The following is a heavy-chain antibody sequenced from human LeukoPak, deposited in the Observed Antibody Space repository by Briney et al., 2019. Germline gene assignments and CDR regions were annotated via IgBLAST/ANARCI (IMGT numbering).Heavy chain of an antibody. CDR1: GFTFSSYS. V-gene: IGHV3-48*01. J-gene: IGHJ4*02. CDR3: TKAPLRSCSGAFCYPFDY. Sequence: GGSLRLSCAVSGFTFSSYSMNWVRQAPGKGLEWVSYISSSSSTIYYADSVKGRFTVSRDDSRDTLFLQMNRLSVDDTAIYYCTKAPLRSCSGAFCYPFDYWGQGTLVTVSS. D-gene: IGHD2-8*02. CDR2: ISSSSSTI.